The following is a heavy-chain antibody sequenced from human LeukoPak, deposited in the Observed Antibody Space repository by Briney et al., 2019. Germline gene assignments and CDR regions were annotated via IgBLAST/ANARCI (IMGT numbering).Heavy chain of an antibody. V-gene: IGHV1-2*02. CDR2: INPNSGGT. Sequence: ASVKVSCKASGYTFTGYYMHWARQAPGQGLEWMGWINPNSGGTNYAQKFQGRVTMTRDTSISTAYMELSRLRSDDTAVYYCARGLRMAARPNGVWFDPWGQGTLVTVSS. CDR1: GYTFTGYY. J-gene: IGHJ5*02. CDR3: ARGLRMAARPNGVWFDP. D-gene: IGHD6-6*01.